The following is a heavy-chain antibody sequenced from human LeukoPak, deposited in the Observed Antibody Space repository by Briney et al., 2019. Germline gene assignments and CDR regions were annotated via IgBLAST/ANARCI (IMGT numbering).Heavy chain of an antibody. D-gene: IGHD1-1*01. CDR2: IKYDGNEE. J-gene: IGHJ4*02. CDR1: GFTFSSYW. V-gene: IGHV3-7*01. CDR3: KSGGAAPGSFDY. Sequence: GGSLRLSCAASGFTFSSYWMGWMRQAPGKGLEWVANIKYDGNEEYYVDSVKGRFTISRDNAKNSLYLQLNSLRVEDTAVYYCKSGGAAPGSFDYWGQGTLVTVSP.